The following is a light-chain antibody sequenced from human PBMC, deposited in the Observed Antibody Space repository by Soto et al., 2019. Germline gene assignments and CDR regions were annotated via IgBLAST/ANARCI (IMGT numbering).Light chain of an antibody. CDR2: RNN. CDR3: AAWDDSLSGRV. V-gene: IGLV1-47*01. Sequence: QSVLTQPPSASGTPGQRVTISCSGNSSNFGSSDVCWYQQLPGTAPKLLIFRNNQRPSGVPDRFSGSKSGTSASLAISGLRSEDEADYCCAAWDDSLSGRVFGGGTKLTVL. J-gene: IGLJ3*02. CDR1: SSNFGSSD.